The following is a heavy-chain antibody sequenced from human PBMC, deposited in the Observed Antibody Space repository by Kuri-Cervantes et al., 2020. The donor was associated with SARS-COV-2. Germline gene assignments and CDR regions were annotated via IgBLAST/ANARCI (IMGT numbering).Heavy chain of an antibody. CDR2: IYYSGST. CDR3: ARGIYSNYPNPYYYMDA. J-gene: IGHJ6*03. V-gene: IGHV4-59*01. CDR1: GGSISSYY. D-gene: IGHD4-11*01. Sequence: SETLSLTCTVSGGSISSYYWSWIRQPPGKGLEWIGYIYYSGSTNYNPSLKSRVTISVDTSKNQFSLKLSSVTAADTAVYYCARGIYSNYPNPYYYMDAWGKGTTVTVSS.